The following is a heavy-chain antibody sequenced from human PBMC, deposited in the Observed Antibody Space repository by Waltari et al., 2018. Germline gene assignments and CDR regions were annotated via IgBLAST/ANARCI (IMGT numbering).Heavy chain of an antibody. CDR3: ARGREQQLVPSPLDY. J-gene: IGHJ4*02. Sequence: QVQLQQWGAGLLKPSETLSLTCAVYGGSFSGYYWSWIRPPPGKGLEWIGEINHSGSTNYNPSLKSRVTISVDTSKNQFSLKLSSVTAADTAVYYCARGREQQLVPSPLDYWGQGTLVTVSS. D-gene: IGHD6-13*01. CDR2: INHSGST. CDR1: GGSFSGYY. V-gene: IGHV4-34*01.